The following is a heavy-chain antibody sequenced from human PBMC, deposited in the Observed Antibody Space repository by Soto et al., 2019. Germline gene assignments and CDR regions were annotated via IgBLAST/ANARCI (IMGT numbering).Heavy chain of an antibody. D-gene: IGHD5-12*01. Sequence: EVQLVESGGALVQPGRSLRLSCVASGVTLEDYAMHWVRHFPGNDLEWVSGISWNSDTIGYADSVKGRFTISRDNGKNSLYLQMNSLRAEDTALYYCSKDKSSVYGFDYWGQGALVTV. CDR1: GVTLEDYA. J-gene: IGHJ4*02. V-gene: IGHV3-9*01. CDR2: ISWNSDTI. CDR3: SKDKSSVYGFDY.